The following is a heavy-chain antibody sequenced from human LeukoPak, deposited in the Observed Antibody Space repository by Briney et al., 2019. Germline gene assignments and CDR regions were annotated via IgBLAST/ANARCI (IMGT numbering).Heavy chain of an antibody. CDR3: ARASVLLSADY. V-gene: IGHV4-59*01. D-gene: IGHD3-16*01. CDR2: IYNSGGT. J-gene: IGHJ4*02. Sequence: SETLSLTCTVSGGFITSSFYWSWIRQSPGKGLEWIGYIYNSGGTKYNPSLKSRLTISVDTSKNQFSLNLSSVTAADTAVYYCARASVLLSADYWGQGTLVTVSS. CDR1: GGFITSSFY.